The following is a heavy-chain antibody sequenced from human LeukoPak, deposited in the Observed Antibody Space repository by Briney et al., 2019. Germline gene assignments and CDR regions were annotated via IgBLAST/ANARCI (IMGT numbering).Heavy chain of an antibody. CDR1: GGSISSGDYY. J-gene: IGHJ4*02. V-gene: IGHV4-30-4*01. CDR3: ARVGTVTNFDY. Sequence: SETLSLTCTVSGGSISSGDYYWSWLRQPPGKGLEWIGYIYYSGSTYYNPSLKSRVTISVDTSKNQFSLKLSSVTAADTAVYYCARVGTVTNFDYWGQGTLVTVSS. CDR2: IYYSGST. D-gene: IGHD4-4*01.